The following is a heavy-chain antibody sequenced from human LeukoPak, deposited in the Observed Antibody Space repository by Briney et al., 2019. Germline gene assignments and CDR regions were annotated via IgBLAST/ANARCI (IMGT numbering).Heavy chain of an antibody. CDR3: ARGYALGTFFF. J-gene: IGHJ4*02. D-gene: IGHD3-10*01. CDR2: ISSSGSTL. Sequence: SSISSSGSTLYYGDSVKGRFSISRDNAKNSLYLQMNSLRDEDTAVYYCARGYALGTFFFWGQGTLVTVSS. V-gene: IGHV3-48*02.